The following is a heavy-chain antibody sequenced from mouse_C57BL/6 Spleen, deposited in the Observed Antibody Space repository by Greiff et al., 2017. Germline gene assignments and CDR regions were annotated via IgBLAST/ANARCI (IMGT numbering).Heavy chain of an antibody. V-gene: IGHV1-80*01. CDR2: FDPGDGDT. J-gene: IGHJ2*01. Sequence: VQLQQSGAELVKPGASVKISCKASGYAFSSYWLNWVKQRPGKGLGWIGQFDPGDGDTNYTGKFKGKATLTADKSSNTADLQLSSLTSEDTAVYFCASGGGRYFDYRGQGTTLTVS. CDR3: ASGGGRYFDY. CDR1: GYAFSSYW.